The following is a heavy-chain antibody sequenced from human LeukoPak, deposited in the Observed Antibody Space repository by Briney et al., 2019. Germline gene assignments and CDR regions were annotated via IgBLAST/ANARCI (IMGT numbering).Heavy chain of an antibody. CDR2: ISGSGDYT. Sequence: GGSLRLSFAASGFTFSNYAMSWVRQAPGRGLEWVSAISGSGDYTNYADSVKGRFTISRDNSKNTLYLQMNSLRAEDTAVYYCAKDRASGSGSYSYRGFDYWGQGTLVTVSS. D-gene: IGHD6-19*01. J-gene: IGHJ4*02. CDR1: GFTFSNYA. V-gene: IGHV3-23*01. CDR3: AKDRASGSGSYSYRGFDY.